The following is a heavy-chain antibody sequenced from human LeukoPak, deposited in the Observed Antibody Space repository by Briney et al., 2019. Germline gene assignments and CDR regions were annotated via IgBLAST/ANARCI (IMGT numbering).Heavy chain of an antibody. J-gene: IGHJ4*02. CDR1: GYTFTDYY. Sequence: GASVKVPCKASGYTFTDYYIHWVRQAPGQGLEWMGWINPDSGSTSYEQKFKGRVTLTRATSISTAYIELSRLTSDDTAVYYCARVKTYGWHYFDSWGQGTLVTVTS. CDR3: ARVKTYGWHYFDS. V-gene: IGHV1-2*02. CDR2: INPDSGST. D-gene: IGHD6-19*01.